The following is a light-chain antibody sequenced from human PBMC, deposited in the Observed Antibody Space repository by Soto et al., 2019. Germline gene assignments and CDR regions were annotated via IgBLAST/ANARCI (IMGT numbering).Light chain of an antibody. V-gene: IGKV1-5*01. CDR3: QQYNSYSKT. J-gene: IGKJ1*01. Sequence: DIQMTLSPSTLSASVGDTVTVTCRASQSVSGWLAWYQQKPGEAPKLLIYAASSLQSGVPSRFSGSGSGTGFTLTISSLQPDDSASYYCQQYNSYSKTFGQGTKVDI. CDR1: QSVSGW. CDR2: AAS.